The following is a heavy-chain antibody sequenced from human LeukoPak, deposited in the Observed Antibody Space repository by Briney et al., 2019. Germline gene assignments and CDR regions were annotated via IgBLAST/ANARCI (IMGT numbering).Heavy chain of an antibody. J-gene: IGHJ4*02. V-gene: IGHV3-23*01. D-gene: IGHD2-15*01. Sequence: PGGSLRLSCAASGFTLSTYAMSWVRQAPGKGLEWVSGISGSGGSTYYADSVKGRFIISRDNSKNTLYLQMYSLRAEDTAVYYCAKDQHPYCSGGSCYSFDYWGQGTLVTVSS. CDR1: GFTLSTYA. CDR3: AKDQHPYCSGGSCYSFDY. CDR2: ISGSGGST.